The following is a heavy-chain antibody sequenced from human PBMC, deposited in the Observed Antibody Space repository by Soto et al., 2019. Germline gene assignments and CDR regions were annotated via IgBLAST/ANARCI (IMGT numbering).Heavy chain of an antibody. Sequence: ASVKVSCKASGFTFTSSAVQWVRPARGQRLEWIGWIVVGSGNTNYAQKFQERVTITRDMSTSTAYMELSSLRSEDTAVYYCAAEGYGIVAFDYWGQGTLVTVSS. J-gene: IGHJ4*02. CDR2: IVVGSGNT. CDR3: AAEGYGIVAFDY. V-gene: IGHV1-58*01. CDR1: GFTFTSSA. D-gene: IGHD3-22*01.